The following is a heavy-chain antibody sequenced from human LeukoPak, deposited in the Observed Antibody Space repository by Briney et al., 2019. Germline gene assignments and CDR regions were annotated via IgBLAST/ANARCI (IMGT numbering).Heavy chain of an antibody. J-gene: IGHJ4*02. Sequence: PGGSLRLSCVASGFTFSSYAINWVRQAPGRGLEWVSIISGSGDNTNYADSVKGRFTISRDNSKNTLYLQMNCLRAEDTAVYYCAKIPQVGIFAVPNFDYWGQGTLVTVSS. CDR2: ISGSGDNT. CDR1: GFTFSSYA. CDR3: AKIPQVGIFAVPNFDY. D-gene: IGHD3-3*01. V-gene: IGHV3-23*01.